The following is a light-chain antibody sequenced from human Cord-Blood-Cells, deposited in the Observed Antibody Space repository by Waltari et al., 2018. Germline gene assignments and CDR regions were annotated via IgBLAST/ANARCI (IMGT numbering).Light chain of an antibody. Sequence: EIVLTQSPGTLSLSPGERATLSCRASQSVSSSYLAWYQQKPGPAPRLLIYGASSRATGIPDRFSGSGSGTDFTLTISRLEPEDFAVYYCQQYGSSMYTFGQGTKLEIK. V-gene: IGKV3-20*01. J-gene: IGKJ2*01. CDR3: QQYGSSMYT. CDR2: GAS. CDR1: QSVSSSY.